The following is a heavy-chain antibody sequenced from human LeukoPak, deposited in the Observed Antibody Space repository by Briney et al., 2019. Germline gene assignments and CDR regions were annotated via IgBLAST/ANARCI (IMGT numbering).Heavy chain of an antibody. D-gene: IGHD3-16*01. V-gene: IGHV5-51*01. CDR3: ARHLGGGYDTSPFDR. Sequence: GESLKISFKGSGYRFTGSWIGWVRPMPGKGLEWMGIFYPGDSDTRYNPSFQGQVTISADRSTATAYLQWSSLKASDTAMYYCARHLGGGYDTSPFDRWGQGTLVTVSP. J-gene: IGHJ5*02. CDR1: GYRFTGSW. CDR2: FYPGDSDT.